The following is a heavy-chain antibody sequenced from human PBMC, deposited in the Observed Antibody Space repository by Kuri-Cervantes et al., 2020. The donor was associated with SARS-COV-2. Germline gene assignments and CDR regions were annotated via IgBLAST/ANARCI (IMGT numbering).Heavy chain of an antibody. V-gene: IGHV4-59*01. J-gene: IGHJ5*02. CDR3: ARQGGDCSSTSCYRWFDP. Sequence: SCTGSGGSISSYYWSWLRQPPGKGLEWIGYIYYSGSTNYKPSLKSRVTISVDTSRNQFSLTLSSVTAADTAVYYCARQGGDCSSTSCYRWFDPWGQGPQVTVSS. CDR1: GGSISSYY. CDR2: IYYSGST. D-gene: IGHD2-2*01.